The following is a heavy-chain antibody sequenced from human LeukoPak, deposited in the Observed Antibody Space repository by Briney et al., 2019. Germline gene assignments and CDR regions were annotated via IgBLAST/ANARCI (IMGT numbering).Heavy chain of an antibody. CDR3: ARVTGLQLVQGLDY. Sequence: GGPLRLPCAASGFTFRSYSMNWFRQAPGRGLEWVAPISSRSSPIYYADSVKGRFTISRDNAKNSLYLQMNSLRAEDTAVYYCARVTGLQLVQGLDYWGQGTLVTVSS. CDR2: ISSRSSPI. D-gene: IGHD6-13*01. CDR1: GFTFRSYS. J-gene: IGHJ4*02. V-gene: IGHV3-21*01.